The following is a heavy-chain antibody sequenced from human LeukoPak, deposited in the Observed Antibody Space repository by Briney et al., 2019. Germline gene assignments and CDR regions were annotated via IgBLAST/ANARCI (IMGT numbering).Heavy chain of an antibody. Sequence: GASVKVSCKASGYTFTSYGISWVRQAPGQGLEWMGWISAYNGNTNYAQKLQGRVTMTTDTSTSTAYMELGSLRSDDTAVYYCARGSPLLRYFDWLLPHFDYWGQGTLVTVSS. CDR1: GYTFTSYG. V-gene: IGHV1-18*01. D-gene: IGHD3-9*01. J-gene: IGHJ4*02. CDR3: ARGSPLLRYFDWLLPHFDY. CDR2: ISAYNGNT.